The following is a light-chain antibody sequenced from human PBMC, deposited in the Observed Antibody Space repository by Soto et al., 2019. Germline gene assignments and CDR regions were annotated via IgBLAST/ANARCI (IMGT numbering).Light chain of an antibody. CDR3: CSDAGSYSWV. Sequence: QSALTQPRSVSGSPGQSVTISCTGTSSDVGGYNYVSWYQQHPGKAPKLMIYDVSKRPSGVPDRFSGSKSGNTASLTISGLQAEDEADYYCCSDAGSYSWVFDGGTKLTVL. V-gene: IGLV2-11*01. J-gene: IGLJ3*02. CDR1: SSDVGGYNY. CDR2: DVS.